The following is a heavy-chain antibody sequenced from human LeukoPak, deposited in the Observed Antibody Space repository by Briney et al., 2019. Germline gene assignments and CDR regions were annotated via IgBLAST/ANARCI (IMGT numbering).Heavy chain of an antibody. CDR3: TNIPRSGRNWGYFED. J-gene: IGHJ1*01. CDR2: ITYSGYT. Sequence: PSETLSLTCIVSDGSTSTYNWNWIRQPPGKGLEWIGHITYSGYTTYNPSLKSRVTISVDMSKKQFSLKLTSVTAADTAMYFCTNIPRSGRNWGYFEDWGQGTLVTVS. D-gene: IGHD3-3*01. V-gene: IGHV4-59*01. CDR1: DGSTSTYN.